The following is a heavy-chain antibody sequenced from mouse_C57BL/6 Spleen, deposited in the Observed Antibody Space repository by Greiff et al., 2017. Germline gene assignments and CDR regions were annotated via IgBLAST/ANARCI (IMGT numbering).Heavy chain of an antibody. Sequence: QVHVKQSGAELVRPGASVTLSCKASGYTFTDYEMHWVKQTPVHGLEWIGAIDPETGGTAYNQKFKGKAILTADKSSSTAYMQLSSLTSEDSAVYYCARGNHEAMDYWGQGTSVTVSS. J-gene: IGHJ4*01. CDR3: ARGNHEAMDY. CDR2: IDPETGGT. CDR1: GYTFTDYE. V-gene: IGHV1-15*01.